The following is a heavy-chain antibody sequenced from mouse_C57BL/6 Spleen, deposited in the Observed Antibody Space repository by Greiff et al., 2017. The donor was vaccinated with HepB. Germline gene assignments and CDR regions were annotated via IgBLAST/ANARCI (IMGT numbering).Heavy chain of an antibody. V-gene: IGHV5-17*01. Sequence: EVKLMESGGGLVKPGGSLKLSCAASGFTFSDYGMHWVRQAPEKGLEWVAYISSGSSTIYYADTVKGRFTISRDNAKNTLFLQMTSLRSEDTAMYYWARRDSSGYAPFAYWGQGTLVTVSA. CDR2: ISSGSSTI. D-gene: IGHD3-2*02. CDR3: ARRDSSGYAPFAY. CDR1: GFTFSDYG. J-gene: IGHJ3*01.